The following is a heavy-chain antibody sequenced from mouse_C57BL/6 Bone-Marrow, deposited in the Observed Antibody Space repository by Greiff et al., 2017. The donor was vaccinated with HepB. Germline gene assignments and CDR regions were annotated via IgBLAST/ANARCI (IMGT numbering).Heavy chain of an antibody. Sequence: VQLQQPGAELVKPGASVKLSCKASGYTFTSYWMQWVKQRPGQGLEWIGEIDPSDSYTNYNQKFKGKATLTVDTSSSTAYMQLSSLTSEDSAVYYCARFGPRDFDYWGQGTTLSVSS. CDR1: GYTFTSYW. V-gene: IGHV1-50*01. CDR3: ARFGPRDFDY. D-gene: IGHD3-3*01. CDR2: IDPSDSYT. J-gene: IGHJ2*01.